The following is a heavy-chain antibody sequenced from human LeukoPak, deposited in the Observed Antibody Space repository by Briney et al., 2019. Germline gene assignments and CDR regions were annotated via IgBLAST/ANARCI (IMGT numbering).Heavy chain of an antibody. Sequence: GGSLRLSCAASGFTFSDYYMTWIRQAPGKGLEWVSYISSTGSAICYADSVKGRFAISRDNAKSPLYLQMNSLRAEDTAVYYCARDPSPGGSSSWGYDYWGQGTLVTVSS. CDR1: GFTFSDYY. J-gene: IGHJ4*02. CDR2: ISSTGSAI. D-gene: IGHD6-13*01. CDR3: ARDPSPGGSSSWGYDY. V-gene: IGHV3-11*04.